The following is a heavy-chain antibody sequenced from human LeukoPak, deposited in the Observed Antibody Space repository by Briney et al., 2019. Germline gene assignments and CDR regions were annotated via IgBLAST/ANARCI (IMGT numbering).Heavy chain of an antibody. CDR2: INHSGST. V-gene: IGHV4-34*01. D-gene: IGHD3-10*01. CDR3: ARVTVRGVRSPWFDP. J-gene: IGHJ5*02. CDR1: GGSFSGYY. Sequence: SETLSLTCAVYGGSFSGYYWSWVRQPPGKGLEWIGEINHSGSTNYNPSLESRVTISVDTTKNQFPLMRSSVTAADTAVSYCARVTVRGVRSPWFDPWGQGTLVTVSS.